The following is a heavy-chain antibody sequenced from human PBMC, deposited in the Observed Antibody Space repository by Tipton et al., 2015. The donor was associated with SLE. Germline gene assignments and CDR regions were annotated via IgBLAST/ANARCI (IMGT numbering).Heavy chain of an antibody. V-gene: IGHV3-43*01. CDR2: ISRDGGST. D-gene: IGHD3-22*01. CDR3: AVQDRAFDI. J-gene: IGHJ3*02. Sequence: SLRLSCAASGFTFDDYTMHWVRQAPGKGLEWVSLISRDGGSTYYADSVKGRFTISRDNSKNSLYLQMNSLRTEDTALYYCAVQDRAFDIWGQGTMVTVSS. CDR1: GFTFDDYT.